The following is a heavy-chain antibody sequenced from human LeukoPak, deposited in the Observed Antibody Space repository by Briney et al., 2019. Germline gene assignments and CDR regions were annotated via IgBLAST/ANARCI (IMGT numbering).Heavy chain of an antibody. J-gene: IGHJ4*02. D-gene: IGHD3-3*01. V-gene: IGHV1-2*02. CDR2: INPNSGGT. CDR3: ARGGRSIFGVADY. CDR1: GYTFTDYY. Sequence: ASVKVSCKASGYTFTDYYMHWVRQAPGQGLEWMGWINPNSGGTNYAQKFQGRVTMTRDTSISTAYMELSRERSDDTAVYYCARGGRSIFGVADYWGQGTLVTVSS.